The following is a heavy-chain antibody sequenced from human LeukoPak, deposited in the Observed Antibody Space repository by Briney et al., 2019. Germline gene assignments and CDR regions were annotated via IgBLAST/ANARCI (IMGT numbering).Heavy chain of an antibody. D-gene: IGHD6-19*01. J-gene: IGHJ6*02. Sequence: GESLKISCKGSGYSFTSYWIGWVRQMPGKGLEWMGIIYPGDSDTRYSPSFQGQVTVSADKSISTAFLQWSSLQASDTAIYYCARRIAVAGDGAYYGMDVWGQGTTVTVSS. CDR2: IYPGDSDT. CDR1: GYSFTSYW. V-gene: IGHV5-51*01. CDR3: ARRIAVAGDGAYYGMDV.